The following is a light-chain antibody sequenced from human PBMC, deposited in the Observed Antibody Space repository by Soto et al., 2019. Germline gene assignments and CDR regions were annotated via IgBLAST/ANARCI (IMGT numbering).Light chain of an antibody. CDR2: EVT. CDR1: SSDVGAYHF. J-gene: IGLJ1*01. V-gene: IGLV2-14*01. Sequence: QPASVSGSPGQSITISCTGSSSDVGAYHFVSWYQHHPGKAPKLILYEVTARPSGVSSRFSGSKSGNTASLTISGLQADDEANYYCSSYTSSNTPYVFGTGTKAPS. CDR3: SSYTSSNTPYV.